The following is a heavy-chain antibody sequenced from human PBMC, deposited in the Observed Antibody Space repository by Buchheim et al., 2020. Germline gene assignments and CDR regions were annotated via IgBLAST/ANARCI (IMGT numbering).Heavy chain of an antibody. CDR3: ARERSGNYDN. CDR1: GFTFTSYA. CDR2: IVAVNGTT. J-gene: IGHJ4*02. D-gene: IGHD4-23*01. Sequence: QVQLVQSGAEVKKPGASLRISCETSGFTFTSYALHWVRQAPGQRLEWMGWIVAVNGTTKYLQKFKGSVTFTRDTSASTVYIDLSSLIPEDTAVYYCARERSGNYDNWGQGT. V-gene: IGHV1-3*01.